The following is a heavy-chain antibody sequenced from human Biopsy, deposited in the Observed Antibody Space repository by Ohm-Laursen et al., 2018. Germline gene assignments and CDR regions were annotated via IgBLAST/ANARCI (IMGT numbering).Heavy chain of an antibody. D-gene: IGHD4-17*01. CDR3: AKPAHSYGSQFYFYF. CDR2: INTSGGSP. Sequence: SLRLSCAASGFTFSSYAMTWVRQAPGKGLEWVSVINTSGGSPHYAVSVKGRFTISRDNSKNTLYLRMNSLRAEDTAVYYCAKPAHSYGSQFYFYFWGQGTLVTVSP. J-gene: IGHJ4*02. CDR1: GFTFSSYA. V-gene: IGHV3-23*01.